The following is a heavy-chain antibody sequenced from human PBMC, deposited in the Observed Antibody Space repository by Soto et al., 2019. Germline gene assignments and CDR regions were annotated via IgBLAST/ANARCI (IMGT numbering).Heavy chain of an antibody. V-gene: IGHV1-58*02. CDR2: IVVGSGNA. Sequence: SVKVSCKASGFTFTSSAMQWVRQARGQRLEWIGWIVVGSGNANYAQKFQERVTITRDTSTSTAYMELSSLRSEDTAVYYCAKVSSSWYAGFFDLWGQGTLVTVSS. J-gene: IGHJ4*02. CDR1: GFTFTSSA. CDR3: AKVSSSWYAGFFDL. D-gene: IGHD6-13*01.